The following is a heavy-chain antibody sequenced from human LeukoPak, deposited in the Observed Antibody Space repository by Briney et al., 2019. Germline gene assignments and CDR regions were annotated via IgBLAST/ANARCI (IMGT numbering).Heavy chain of an antibody. CDR1: GGSFSGYY. CDR2: INHSGST. J-gene: IGHJ4*02. V-gene: IGHV4-34*01. D-gene: IGHD6-19*01. Sequence: SETLSLTCAVYGGSFSGYYWSWIRQPPGKGLEWIGKINHSGSTNYNPSLKSRVTISVDTSKNQFSLKLSSVTAADTAVYYCARGPMKQWLNDYWGQGTLVTVSS. CDR3: ARGPMKQWLNDY.